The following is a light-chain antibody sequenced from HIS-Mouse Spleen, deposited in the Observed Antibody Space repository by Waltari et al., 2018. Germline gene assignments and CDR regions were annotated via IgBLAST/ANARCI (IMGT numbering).Light chain of an antibody. CDR2: DAS. CDR1: QDISNY. V-gene: IGKV1-33*01. CDR3: QQYDNLPLT. Sequence: DIQMTQSPSSLSASVGDRVTIPCQASQDISNYLNWYQQNTGKAPKLLIYDASNLETGVPSRFSGSGSGTDFTFTISSLPPEDIATYSCQQYDNLPLTFGGGTKVEIK. J-gene: IGKJ4*01.